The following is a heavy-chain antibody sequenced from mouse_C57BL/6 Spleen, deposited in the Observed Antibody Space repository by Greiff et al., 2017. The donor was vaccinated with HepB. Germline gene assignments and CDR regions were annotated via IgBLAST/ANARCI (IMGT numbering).Heavy chain of an antibody. CDR2: ISDGGSYT. J-gene: IGHJ1*03. CDR3: ARAGRLRWYFDV. V-gene: IGHV5-4*03. D-gene: IGHD2-4*01. CDR1: GFTFSSYA. Sequence: EVKLMESGGGLVKPGGSLKLSCAASGFTFSSYAMSWVRQTPEKRLEWVATISDGGSYTYYPDNVKGRFTISRDNAKNNLYLQMSHLKSEDTAMYYCARAGRLRWYFDVWGTGTTVTVSS.